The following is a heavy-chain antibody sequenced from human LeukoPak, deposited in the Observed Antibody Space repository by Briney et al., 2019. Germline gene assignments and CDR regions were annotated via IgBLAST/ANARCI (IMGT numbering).Heavy chain of an antibody. CDR2: ISAYNGNT. Sequence: ASVKVSCKASGYTFTSYGISWVRQAPGQGLEWMGWISAYNGNTNYAQKLQGRATMTTDTSTSTAYMELRSLRSDDTAVYYCARVRSGSYWYYFDYWGQGTLVTVSS. J-gene: IGHJ4*02. V-gene: IGHV1-18*01. D-gene: IGHD1-26*01. CDR1: GYTFTSYG. CDR3: ARVRSGSYWYYFDY.